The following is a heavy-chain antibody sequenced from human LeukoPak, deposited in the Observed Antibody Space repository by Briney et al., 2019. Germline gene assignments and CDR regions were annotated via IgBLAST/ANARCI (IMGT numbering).Heavy chain of an antibody. D-gene: IGHD1-26*01. CDR3: ARLALQEVGATQTYYLDY. Sequence: PSETLSLTCTVSDGSISSGSYYLSWIRQPPVKGLEWIGYIYASGTTNYNPSLKSRVTISVDTSKLQFSLTLSSVTAADTAVYYCARLALQEVGATQTYYLDYWGQGTLVTVSS. CDR2: IYASGTT. J-gene: IGHJ4*02. V-gene: IGHV4-61*01. CDR1: DGSISSGSYY.